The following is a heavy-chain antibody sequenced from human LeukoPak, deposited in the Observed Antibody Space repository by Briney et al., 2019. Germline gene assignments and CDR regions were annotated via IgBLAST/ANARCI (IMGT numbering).Heavy chain of an antibody. CDR2: ISGSGGST. Sequence: PGGSLRLSCTASGFTFGDYAMSWVRQAPGKGLEWVSAISGSGGSTYYADSVKGRFTISRDNSKNTLYLQMNSLRAEDAAVYYCAKHTVTTRYYFDYWGQGTLVTVSS. CDR1: GFTFGDYA. CDR3: AKHTVTTRYYFDY. D-gene: IGHD4-17*01. J-gene: IGHJ4*02. V-gene: IGHV3-23*01.